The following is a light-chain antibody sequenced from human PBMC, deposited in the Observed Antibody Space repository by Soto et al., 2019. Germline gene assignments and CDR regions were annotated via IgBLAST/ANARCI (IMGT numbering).Light chain of an antibody. Sequence: VLTQPPSMSAAPGQKVTISCSGSSSNIGKTYVSWYQQFPGTAPKLLIYDNNKRPSGIPDRFSGSKSGTSATLGITGLQTGDEADYYCGTWDSSLTAVVFGGGTKVTVL. CDR3: GTWDSSLTAVV. J-gene: IGLJ2*01. CDR2: DNN. V-gene: IGLV1-51*01. CDR1: SSNIGKTY.